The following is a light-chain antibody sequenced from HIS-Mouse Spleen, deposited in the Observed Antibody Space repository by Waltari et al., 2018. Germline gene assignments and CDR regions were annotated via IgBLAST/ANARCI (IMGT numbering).Light chain of an antibody. V-gene: IGLV2-18*01. CDR3: SLYTSSSTLV. Sequence: QSALTQPPSVSGSPGQSVTISCTGTSSDVGRYNRVSWYQQPPGTAPKLMIYEVSNRPSGFPDRFSGSKSGNTASLTISGLQAEDEADYYCSLYTSSSTLVFGGGTKLTVL. J-gene: IGLJ2*01. CDR2: EVS. CDR1: SSDVGRYNR.